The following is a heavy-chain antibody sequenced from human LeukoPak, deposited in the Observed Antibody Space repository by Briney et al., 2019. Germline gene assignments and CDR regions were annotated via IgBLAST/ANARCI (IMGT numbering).Heavy chain of an antibody. CDR1: GFSFISYG. Sequence: GGSLRLSCAASGFSFISYGMYWVRQAPGKGLEWVASIGVVSDYVYYPDSLKGRFTIFRDNPKNSLYLQIDSLRDEDTAVYYCAKEIGRRYSVDVWGQGTTVVVSS. CDR2: IGVVSDYV. CDR3: AKEIGRRYSVDV. D-gene: IGHD2-21*01. J-gene: IGHJ6*02. V-gene: IGHV3-21*01.